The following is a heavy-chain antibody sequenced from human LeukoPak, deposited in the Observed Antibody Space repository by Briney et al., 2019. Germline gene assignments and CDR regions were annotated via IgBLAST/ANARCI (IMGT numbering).Heavy chain of an antibody. V-gene: IGHV4-34*01. CDR2: INHSGST. CDR3: ARGKAYDFWSGYYFFDY. D-gene: IGHD3-3*01. J-gene: IGHJ4*02. Sequence: SETLSLTCAVYGGSFSGYYWSWIRQPPGKGLEWIGEINHSGSTNYNPSLKSRVTISVDTSKNQFSLKLSSVAAADTAVYYCARGKAYDFWSGYYFFDYWGQGTLVTVSS. CDR1: GGSFSGYY.